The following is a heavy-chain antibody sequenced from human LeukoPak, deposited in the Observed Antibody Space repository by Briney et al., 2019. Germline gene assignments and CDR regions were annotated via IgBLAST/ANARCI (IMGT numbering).Heavy chain of an antibody. Sequence: SETLSLTCTVSGGSISSYYWSWIRQPPGKGLEWIGYIYYSGSTNYNPSLKSRVTISVDTSKNQFSLKLSSVTAADTAVYYCAGGLGELSLYVFDYWGQGTLVTVSS. CDR3: AGGLGELSLYVFDY. D-gene: IGHD3-16*02. V-gene: IGHV4-59*08. CDR1: GGSISSYY. CDR2: IYYSGST. J-gene: IGHJ4*02.